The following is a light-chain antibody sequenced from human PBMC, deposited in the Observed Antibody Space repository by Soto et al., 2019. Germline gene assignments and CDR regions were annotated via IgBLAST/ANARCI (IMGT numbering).Light chain of an antibody. CDR1: QTVHNW. J-gene: IGKJ1*01. CDR2: DAS. Sequence: GDRVTITCRASQTVHNWLVWYQQKEGKAPKLLIFDASNLESGVPSRFSGSGYGTEFNLTISSLQTDDFATYYCQQYNSYSVAFGQGTKVDIK. V-gene: IGKV1-5*01. CDR3: QQYNSYSVA.